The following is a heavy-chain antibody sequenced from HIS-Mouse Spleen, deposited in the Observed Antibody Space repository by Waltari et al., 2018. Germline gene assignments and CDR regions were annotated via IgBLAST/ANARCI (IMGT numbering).Heavy chain of an antibody. V-gene: IGHV3-15*01. CDR1: GFTFSHAW. Sequence: EVQLVASGGGLVQPGVSLRLSCAACGFTFSHAWLLWVRQAPGKGLEWVGRIKSKTDGGTTDYAAPVKGRFTISRDDSKNTLYLQMNSLKTEDTAVYYCTTDVCERGWMNAFDIWGQGTMVTVSS. CDR2: IKSKTDGGTT. D-gene: IGHD5-12*01. J-gene: IGHJ3*02. CDR3: TTDVCERGWMNAFDI.